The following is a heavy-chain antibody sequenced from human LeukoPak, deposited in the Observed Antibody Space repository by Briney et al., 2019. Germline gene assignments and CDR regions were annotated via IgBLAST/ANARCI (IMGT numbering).Heavy chain of an antibody. V-gene: IGHV3-23*01. CDR2: ISGSGGST. CDR1: GFTFSSYA. J-gene: IGHJ4*02. Sequence: PGGSLRLSCAASGFTFSSYAMSSVRQAPGKGLEWVSAISGSGGSTYYADSVKGRFTISRDNSKNTLYLQMNSLRAEDTAVYYCAKDVGYCSGGSCYLFDYWGQGTLVTVSS. D-gene: IGHD2-15*01. CDR3: AKDVGYCSGGSCYLFDY.